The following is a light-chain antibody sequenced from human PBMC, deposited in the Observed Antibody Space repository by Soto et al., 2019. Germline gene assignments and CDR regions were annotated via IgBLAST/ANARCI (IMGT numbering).Light chain of an antibody. V-gene: IGLV2-14*01. CDR2: DVS. CDR1: SSDVGGYNY. J-gene: IGLJ1*01. CDR3: YSYTTSSTHV. Sequence: QSVLTQPASVSGSPGQSITISCSGTSSDVGGYNYVSWYQQHPGKAPQVMIYDVSNRPSGVSDRFSGSKSGNTASLTISGLQAEDVADYYCYSYTTSSTHVFGTGTKVSIL.